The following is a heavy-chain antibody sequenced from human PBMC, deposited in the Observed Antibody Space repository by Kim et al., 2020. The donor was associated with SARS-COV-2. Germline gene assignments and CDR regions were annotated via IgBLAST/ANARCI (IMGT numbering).Heavy chain of an antibody. D-gene: IGHD3-16*01. CDR2: IKSKTDGGTT. CDR3: TTGGETLQTDEFDY. Sequence: GGSLRLSCAASGFTFSNAWMSWVRQAPGKGLEWVGRIKSKTDGGTTDYAAPVKGRFTISRDDSKNTLYLQMNSLKTEDTAVYYCTTGGETLQTDEFDYWGQGTLVTVSS. V-gene: IGHV3-15*01. CDR1: GFTFSNAW. J-gene: IGHJ4*02.